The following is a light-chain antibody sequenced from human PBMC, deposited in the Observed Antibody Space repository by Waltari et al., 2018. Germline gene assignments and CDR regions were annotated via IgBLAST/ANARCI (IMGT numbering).Light chain of an antibody. V-gene: IGKV3-20*01. CDR2: GAS. CDR3: QQYGSAPYT. CDR1: QSVSSDS. J-gene: IGKJ2*01. Sequence: EIVLTQSPDTLSLSPGERATLSCRASQSVSSDSLAWYLQKHGRAPRLLIYGASSRATGIPDRFSGSGSGTDFTLTVSRLEPEDFAVYYCQQYGSAPYTFGQGTKVDIK.